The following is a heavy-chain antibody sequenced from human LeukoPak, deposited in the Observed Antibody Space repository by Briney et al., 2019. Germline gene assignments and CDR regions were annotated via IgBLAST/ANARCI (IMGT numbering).Heavy chain of an antibody. CDR2: ISYDGSNK. V-gene: IGHV3-30*18. D-gene: IGHD2-15*01. J-gene: IGHJ4*02. Sequence: GGSLRLSCAASGFTFSSYGMHWVRQAPGEGLEWVAVISYDGSNKYYADSVKGRFTISRDNSKNTLYLQMNSLRAEDTAVYYCAKGGLYCSGGSCPMDYWGQGTLVTVSS. CDR1: GFTFSSYG. CDR3: AKGGLYCSGGSCPMDY.